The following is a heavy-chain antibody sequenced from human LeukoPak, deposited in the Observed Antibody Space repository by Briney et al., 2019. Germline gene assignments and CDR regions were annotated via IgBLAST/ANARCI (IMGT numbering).Heavy chain of an antibody. CDR3: ASLPITGTTSSRGWFDP. CDR2: IQYDGSNQ. Sequence: GGSLRLSCAASGFLFSSYGMHWVRQAPGKGLEWVAFIQYDGSNQYYADSVKGRFTISRDNAKNSLYLQMNSLRAEDTAVYYCASLPITGTTSSRGWFDPWGQGTLVTVSS. V-gene: IGHV3-30*02. J-gene: IGHJ5*02. CDR1: GFLFSSYG. D-gene: IGHD1-7*01.